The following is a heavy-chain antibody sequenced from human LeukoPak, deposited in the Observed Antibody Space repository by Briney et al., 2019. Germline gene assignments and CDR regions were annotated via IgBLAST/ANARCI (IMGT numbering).Heavy chain of an antibody. CDR3: AREHEDIVVVPAARPGYMDV. J-gene: IGHJ6*03. Sequence: GGSLRLSCAASGFTFSSYGMHWVRQAPGKGLEWMAVIWYDGSNKYYADSVTGRFTISRDNSKNTLYLQMNSLRAEDTAVYYCAREHEDIVVVPAARPGYMDVWGKGTTVTVSS. CDR1: GFTFSSYG. D-gene: IGHD2-2*01. V-gene: IGHV3-33*01. CDR2: IWYDGSNK.